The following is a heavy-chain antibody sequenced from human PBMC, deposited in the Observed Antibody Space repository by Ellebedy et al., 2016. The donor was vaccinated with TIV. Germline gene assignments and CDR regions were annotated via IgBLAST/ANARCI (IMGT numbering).Heavy chain of an antibody. CDR3: ARLVGATSSIDY. D-gene: IGHD1-26*01. J-gene: IGHJ4*02. CDR1: GYSFTSYW. Sequence: ASVKVSCKGSGYSFTSYWISWVRQMPGKGLEWMGRIDTSDSYTNYSPSFQGHVTISADKSISTAYLQWSSLKASDTAMYYCARLVGATSSIDYWGQGTLVTVSS. CDR2: IDTSDSYT. V-gene: IGHV5-10-1*01.